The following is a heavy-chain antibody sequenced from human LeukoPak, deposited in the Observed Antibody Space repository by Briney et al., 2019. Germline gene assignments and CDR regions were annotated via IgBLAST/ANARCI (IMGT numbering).Heavy chain of an antibody. Sequence: SETLSLTCTVSGGSISSHYWSWLRQPAGKGLEYIGRIHTSGITNYNPSLKSRVTMSGDTSKNQFYLNLRSVTAADTAVYYCARDLGSNYVYFDYWGQGSLITVSS. CDR2: IHTSGIT. D-gene: IGHD1-26*01. J-gene: IGHJ4*02. CDR3: ARDLGSNYVYFDY. V-gene: IGHV4-4*07. CDR1: GGSISSHY.